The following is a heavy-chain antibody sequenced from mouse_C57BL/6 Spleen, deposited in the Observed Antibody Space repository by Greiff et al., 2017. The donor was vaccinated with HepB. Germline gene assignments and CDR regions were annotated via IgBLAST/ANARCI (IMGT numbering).Heavy chain of an antibody. D-gene: IGHD2-1*01. V-gene: IGHV3-6*01. CDR2: ISYDGSN. CDR1: GYSITSGYY. CDR3: AREGNFRYFDV. Sequence: EVKLMESGPGLVKPSQSLSLTCSVTGYSITSGYYWNWIRQFPGNKLEWMGYISYDGSNNYNPSLKNRISITRDTSKNQFFLKLNSVTTEDTATYYCAREGNFRYFDVWGTGTTVTVSS. J-gene: IGHJ1*03.